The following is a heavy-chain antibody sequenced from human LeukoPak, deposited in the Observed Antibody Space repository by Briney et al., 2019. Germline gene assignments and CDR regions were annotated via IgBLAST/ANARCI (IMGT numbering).Heavy chain of an antibody. J-gene: IGHJ4*02. Sequence: GASVKVSCKASGGTFSSYEISWVRQAPGQGLEWMGIINPSGGSTSYAQKFQGRVTMTRDTSTSTVYMELSSLRSEDTAVYYCARGPTVTTDFDYWGQGTLVTVSS. CDR3: ARGPTVTTDFDY. CDR1: GGTFSSYE. V-gene: IGHV1-46*01. D-gene: IGHD4-17*01. CDR2: INPSGGST.